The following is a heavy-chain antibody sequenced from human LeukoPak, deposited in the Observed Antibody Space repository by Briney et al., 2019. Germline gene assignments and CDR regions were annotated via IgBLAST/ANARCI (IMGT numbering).Heavy chain of an antibody. J-gene: IGHJ4*02. D-gene: IGHD3-3*01. CDR1: GFTFSSYW. V-gene: IGHV3-7*01. CDR3: AREGITIFGVVTHLDY. Sequence: PGGSLRLSCAASGFTFSSYWMSWVRQAPGKGLEWVANIKQDGSEKYYVDSVKDRFTISRDNAKNSLYLQMNSLRAEDTAVYYCAREGITIFGVVTHLDYWGQGTLVTVSS. CDR2: IKQDGSEK.